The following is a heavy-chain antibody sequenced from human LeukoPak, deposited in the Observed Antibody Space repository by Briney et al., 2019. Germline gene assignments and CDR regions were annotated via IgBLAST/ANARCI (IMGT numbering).Heavy chain of an antibody. CDR1: GFPFSSYG. J-gene: IGHJ4*02. CDR2: ISGSGDNT. V-gene: IGHV3-23*01. CDR3: AKDFVVVPGNVNYFDY. D-gene: IGHD2-21*02. Sequence: GMSLKLSCAASGFPFSSYGMHWVRQAPGKGLEWVSAISGSGDNTYYADSVKGRFTVSRDNSKNTLYVQMKSLRAEDTAVYYCAKDFVVVPGNVNYFDYWGQGTLVTVSS.